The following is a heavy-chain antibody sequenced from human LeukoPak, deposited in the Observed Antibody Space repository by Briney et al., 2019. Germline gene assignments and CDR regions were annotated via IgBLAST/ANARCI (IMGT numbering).Heavy chain of an antibody. V-gene: IGHV4-61*01. CDR2: IYDSGST. CDR1: GGSVSSGSYY. CDR3: ASTYYYDSSGYWGDY. Sequence: PSETLSLTCTVSGGSVSSGSYYWSWIRQPPGKGLEWIGYIYDSGSTNYNPSLKSRVTISVDTSKNQFSLKLSSVTAADTAVYYCASTYYYDSSGYWGDYWGQGTLVTVSS. D-gene: IGHD3-22*01. J-gene: IGHJ4*02.